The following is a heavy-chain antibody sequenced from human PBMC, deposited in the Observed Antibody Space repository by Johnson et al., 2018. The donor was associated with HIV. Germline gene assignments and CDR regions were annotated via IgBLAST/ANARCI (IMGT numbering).Heavy chain of an antibody. Sequence: EVRLVESGGGLVQPGGSLRLSCAASGFTFSSYWMSWVRQAPGKGLEWVANIKQDGSEKYYVDSVKGRFTISRDNAKNSLYLQMNSLRAEDTAVYYCARVPPFGTHPDGAFDIWGQGTMVTVSS. CDR1: GFTFSSYW. V-gene: IGHV3-7*05. J-gene: IGHJ3*02. CDR2: IKQDGSEK. CDR3: ARVPPFGTHPDGAFDI. D-gene: IGHD1-1*01.